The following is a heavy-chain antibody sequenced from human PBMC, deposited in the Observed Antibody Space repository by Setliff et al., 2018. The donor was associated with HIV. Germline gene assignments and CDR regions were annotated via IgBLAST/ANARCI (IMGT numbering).Heavy chain of an antibody. Sequence: ASETLSLTCTVSGGSISGYYWSWIRQSPGKGLEWIGYIYTSGSTKYNPSLKSRVTISLDSSKNQFSLKLSSATAADTAVYYCASGREAVAGALHFDYWGQGTLVTVSS. CDR2: IYTSGST. D-gene: IGHD6-19*01. CDR1: GGSISGYY. J-gene: IGHJ4*02. V-gene: IGHV4-4*08. CDR3: ASGREAVAGALHFDY.